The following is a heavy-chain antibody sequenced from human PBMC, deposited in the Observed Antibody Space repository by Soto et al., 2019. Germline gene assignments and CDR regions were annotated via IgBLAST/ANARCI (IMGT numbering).Heavy chain of an antibody. V-gene: IGHV1-18*01. CDR2: ISGYNGNT. J-gene: IGHJ6*02. D-gene: IGHD6-13*01. CDR1: GYTFTSYG. CDR3: ARGPTSSPYFYVMDV. Sequence: QVQLVQSGAEVKKPGASVKVSCKASGYTFTSYGISWVRQAPGQGLEWMGWISGYNGNTNSAQKLQGRVTMTTDTSTTTAYMELRRLRSDDTAVYYCARGPTSSPYFYVMDVWGQGTTVTVSS.